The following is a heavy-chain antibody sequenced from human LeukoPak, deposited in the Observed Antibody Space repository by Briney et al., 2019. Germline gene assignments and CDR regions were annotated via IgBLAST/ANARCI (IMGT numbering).Heavy chain of an antibody. CDR2: VSYTGRT. V-gene: IGHV4-59*11. J-gene: IGHJ4*02. CDR3: ALGDCSSTSCYVFDY. D-gene: IGHD2-2*01. CDR1: GGSLSGHY. Sequence: LETLSLTCTVSGGSLSGHYWSWIRQPPGKRLEWIGYVSYTGRTKYNPSLQSRVTISIDTSKSQFSLKLTSVTSADTAVYFCALGDCSSTSCYVFDYWGQGTLVTVSS.